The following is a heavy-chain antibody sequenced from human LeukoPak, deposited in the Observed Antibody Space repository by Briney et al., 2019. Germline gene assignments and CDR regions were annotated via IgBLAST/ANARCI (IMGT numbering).Heavy chain of an antibody. Sequence: PSETLSLTCTVSGGSISSYYWSWIRQPPGKGLEWIGRIYTTGTTNYNPSLKGRVTVSVDTSKNQFFLKLRSVTAADTAVYYCARDVGASNFDSWGQGVQVTVSS. D-gene: IGHD1-26*01. V-gene: IGHV4-4*07. CDR1: GGSISSYY. J-gene: IGHJ4*02. CDR2: IYTTGTT. CDR3: ARDVGASNFDS.